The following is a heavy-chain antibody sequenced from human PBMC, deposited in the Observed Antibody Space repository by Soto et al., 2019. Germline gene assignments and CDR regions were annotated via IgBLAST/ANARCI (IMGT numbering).Heavy chain of an antibody. Sequence: GGSLRLSCAASGFTSSDYAMNWVRQAPGKGLEWVSSISSSSYYIYYADSMKGRFTISRDNAKNSLYLQMNSLRAEDTAVYYCAREKQDEAFDIWGQGTMVTVSS. J-gene: IGHJ3*02. CDR2: ISSSSYYI. CDR3: AREKQDEAFDI. CDR1: GFTSSDYA. V-gene: IGHV3-21*01.